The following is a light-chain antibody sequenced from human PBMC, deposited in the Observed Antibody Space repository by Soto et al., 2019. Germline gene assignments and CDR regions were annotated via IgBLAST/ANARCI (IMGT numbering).Light chain of an antibody. CDR2: GVS. CDR3: SSYAGSNDLL. V-gene: IGLV2-8*01. Sequence: QSALTQPPSASGSPGQSVTISCTGTSSDVGGDNYVSWYQQHPGKAPKLLIYGVSNRPSGVPDRFSGSKSGNTASLTVSGLQAEDEADYYCSSYAGSNDLLFGGGTKLTVL. J-gene: IGLJ2*01. CDR1: SSDVGGDNY.